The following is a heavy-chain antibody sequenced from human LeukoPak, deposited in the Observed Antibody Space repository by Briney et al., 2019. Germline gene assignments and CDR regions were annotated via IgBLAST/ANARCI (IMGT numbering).Heavy chain of an antibody. CDR1: GYTFTSYY. J-gene: IGHJ3*01. Sequence: ASVKVSCKASGYTFTSYYMHWVRQAPGQGLEWMGLINPTGGSTGYAQKFQGRVTLTRDTSTSTVYMELSSLRSEDTAIYYCARIRDGYNDAYDLWGQGTVVTVPS. D-gene: IGHD5-24*01. V-gene: IGHV1-46*01. CDR3: ARIRDGYNDAYDL. CDR2: INPTGGST.